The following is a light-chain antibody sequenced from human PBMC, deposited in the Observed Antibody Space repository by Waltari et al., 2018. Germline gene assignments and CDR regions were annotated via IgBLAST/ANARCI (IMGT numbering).Light chain of an antibody. CDR2: AAS. CDR1: QSVSSY. V-gene: IGKV3-11*01. Sequence: EIVLTQSPATLSLSPGERATLHCRASQSVSSYLAWYQQKPGQAPRLLIYAASNRATGIPARFSGSGSGTDFTLTISSLEPEDFAVYYCQQRSNWPPLTFGGGTKVEIK. J-gene: IGKJ4*01. CDR3: QQRSNWPPLT.